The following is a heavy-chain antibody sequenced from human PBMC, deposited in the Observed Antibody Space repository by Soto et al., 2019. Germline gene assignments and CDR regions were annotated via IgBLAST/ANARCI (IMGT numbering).Heavy chain of an antibody. Sequence: GGSLRLSCAASGFTFSSYGMRWVRQAPCKGLEWVAVIWYDGSNKYYADSVKGRFTISRDNSKNTLYLQMNSLRAEDTAVYYCARYISRGVFDYWGQGTLVTVSS. D-gene: IGHD3-16*01. J-gene: IGHJ4*02. CDR2: IWYDGSNK. CDR3: ARYISRGVFDY. V-gene: IGHV3-33*01. CDR1: GFTFSSYG.